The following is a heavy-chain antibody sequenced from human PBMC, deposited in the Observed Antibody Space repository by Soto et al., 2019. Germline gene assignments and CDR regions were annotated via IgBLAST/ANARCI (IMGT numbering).Heavy chain of an antibody. Sequence: QVQLQQWGAGLLKPSETLSLTCAVYGGSFSGYYWSWIRQPPGKGLEWIGEINHSGSTNYNPSLKIRHTLPVNTSKNHSYLKMSSMTAADTAVYYCARGRETVTYKNRNYYYYGMDVRGQGTTVTVSS. CDR2: INHSGST. V-gene: IGHV4-34*01. CDR3: ARGRETVTYKNRNYYYYGMDV. D-gene: IGHD4-4*01. J-gene: IGHJ6*02. CDR1: GGSFSGYY.